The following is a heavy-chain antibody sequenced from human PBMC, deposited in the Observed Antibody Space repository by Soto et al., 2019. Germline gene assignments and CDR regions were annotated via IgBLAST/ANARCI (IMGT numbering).Heavy chain of an antibody. Sequence: QVQLVESGGGVVQPGRSLRLSCAASGFTFSSYGMHWVRQAPGKGLEWVAVIWYDGSNKYYADSVKGRFTISRDNSKNTLYLQMNSLRAEDTAVYYCVTDEYSSSWNFDYWGQGTLVTVSS. J-gene: IGHJ4*02. CDR2: IWYDGSNK. V-gene: IGHV3-33*01. CDR1: GFTFSSYG. CDR3: VTDEYSSSWNFDY. D-gene: IGHD6-6*01.